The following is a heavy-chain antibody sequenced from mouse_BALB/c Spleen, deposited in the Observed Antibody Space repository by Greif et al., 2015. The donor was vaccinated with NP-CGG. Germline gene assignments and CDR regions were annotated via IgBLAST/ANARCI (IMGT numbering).Heavy chain of an antibody. V-gene: IGHV7-3*02. CDR2: IRNKANGYTT. CDR1: GFTFTDYY. CDR3: ARTHYDYMDY. J-gene: IGHJ4*01. Sequence: EVKLVESGGGLVQPGGSLRLSCATSGFTFTDYYMSWVRQPPGKALEWLGFIRNKANGYTTEYSASVKGRFTISRDNSQSILYLQMNTLRAEDSATYYCARTHYDYMDYWGQGTSVTVSS. D-gene: IGHD2-4*01.